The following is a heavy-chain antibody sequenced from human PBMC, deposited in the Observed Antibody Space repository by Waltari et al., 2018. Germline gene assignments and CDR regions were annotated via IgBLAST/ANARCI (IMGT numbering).Heavy chain of an antibody. CDR3: AKRAGDYFDD. V-gene: IGHV3-23*01. D-gene: IGHD7-27*01. CDR1: DFTFSLYA. Sequence: EVQLLESGGGLVQPGGSLRLSCAASDFTFSLYAMTWVRQAPGKGLEWVSAISGSGVTTSYAESLKGRFTISRDNSKNTLYLQMNSLRAEDTAIYYCAKRAGDYFDDWGQGTLVTVSS. CDR2: ISGSGVTT. J-gene: IGHJ4*02.